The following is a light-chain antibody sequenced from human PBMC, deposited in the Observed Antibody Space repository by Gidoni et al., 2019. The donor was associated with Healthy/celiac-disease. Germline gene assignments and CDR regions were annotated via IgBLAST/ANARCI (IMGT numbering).Light chain of an antibody. CDR1: SSDVGGYNY. CDR3: SSYTSSSTLVGVV. V-gene: IGLV2-14*01. CDR2: EVS. Sequence: QSALTQPASVSGSPGQSLTISCTGTSSDVGGYNYVSWYQQHPGKAPKLMIYEVSNRPSGVSNRFSGSKSGNTASLTISGLQAEDEADDYCSSYTSSSTLVGVVFGGGTKLTVL. J-gene: IGLJ2*01.